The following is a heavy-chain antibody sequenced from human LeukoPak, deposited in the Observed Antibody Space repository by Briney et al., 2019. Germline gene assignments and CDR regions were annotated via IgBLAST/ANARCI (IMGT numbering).Heavy chain of an antibody. V-gene: IGHV4-31*03. CDR1: GGSIGSDGYY. D-gene: IGHD3-16*01. CDR2: IYYSGST. J-gene: IGHJ4*02. CDR3: ARERRGGYFDY. Sequence: SQTLSLTCSVSGGSIGSDGYYWNWIRQHPGKGLEWIGYIYYSGSTTYSPSLKSRVTISVDTSKNQFSLSLSSVTAADTAVYYCARERRGGYFDYWGQGTLVTVSS.